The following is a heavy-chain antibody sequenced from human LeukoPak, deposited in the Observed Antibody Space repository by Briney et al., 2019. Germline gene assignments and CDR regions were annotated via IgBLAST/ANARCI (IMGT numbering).Heavy chain of an antibody. J-gene: IGHJ5*02. D-gene: IGHD3-10*01. CDR3: ARAGGSGWFDP. Sequence: GGSLRPSCAASGFTFSSYEMNWVRQAPGKGLVWVSRINIDGSTRYADSVEGRFTISRDNAKNTLYLQMNSLRAEDTAVYYCARAGGSGWFDPWGQGTLVTVSS. CDR1: GFTFSSYE. V-gene: IGHV3-74*01. CDR2: INIDGST.